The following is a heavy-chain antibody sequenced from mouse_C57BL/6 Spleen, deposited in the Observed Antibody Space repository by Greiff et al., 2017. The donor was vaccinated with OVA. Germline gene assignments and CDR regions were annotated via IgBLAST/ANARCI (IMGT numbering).Heavy chain of an antibody. CDR1: GYTFTSYW. Sequence: QVQLQQSGAELAKPGASVKLSCKASGYTFTSYWMHWVKQRPGQGLEWIGYINPSSGYTKYNQKFKDKATLTEDKSSSTAYMQLSSLTYEDSAVYYWVGSYYGSTDYFDDGGKGTTLTVSS. CDR3: VGSYYGSTDYFDD. D-gene: IGHD1-1*01. J-gene: IGHJ2*01. V-gene: IGHV1-7*01. CDR2: INPSSGYT.